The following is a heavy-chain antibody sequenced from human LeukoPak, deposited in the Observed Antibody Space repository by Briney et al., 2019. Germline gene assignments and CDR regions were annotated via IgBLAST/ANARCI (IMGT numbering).Heavy chain of an antibody. V-gene: IGHV4-34*01. J-gene: IGHJ6*02. CDR3: ARGPRVDTAMAYYYYYGMDV. CDR2: INHSGST. Sequence: SETLSLTCAVYGGSFSGYYWSWIRQPPGKGLEWIREINHSGSTNYNPSLKSRVTISVDTSKNQFSLKLSSVTAADTAVYYCARGPRVDTAMAYYYYYGMDVWGQGTTVTVSS. CDR1: GGSFSGYY. D-gene: IGHD5-18*01.